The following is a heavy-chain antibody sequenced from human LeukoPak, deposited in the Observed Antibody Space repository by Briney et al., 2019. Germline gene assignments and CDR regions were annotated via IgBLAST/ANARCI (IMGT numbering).Heavy chain of an antibody. D-gene: IGHD4-11*01. CDR2: ISASGDGS. J-gene: IGHJ4*02. CDR3: AKATDDYSRRGIDY. CDR1: GFTFSSYA. Sequence: GGSLRLSCAASGFTFSSYAINWVRQAPGKGLEWVSSISASGDGSYYALSVKGRFTISRDNSKNTLFLQMNSLGAEDTAVYYCAKATDDYSRRGIDYWGQGTLVTVSS. V-gene: IGHV3-23*01.